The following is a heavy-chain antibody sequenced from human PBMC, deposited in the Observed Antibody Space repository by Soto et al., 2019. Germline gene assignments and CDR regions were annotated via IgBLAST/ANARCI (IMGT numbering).Heavy chain of an antibody. CDR1: GVTFSSYS. D-gene: IGHD3-3*01. J-gene: IGHJ6*03. V-gene: IGHV3-48*01. CDR3: ARGGSTYDDFWSGDNDMDG. CDR2: ISSSSSTI. Sequence: GGCLRLSCAASGVTFSSYSMNWVRQAPGKGLEWVSYISSSSSTIYYADSVKGRFTISRDNAKNSLYLQMNSLRAEDTAVYYCARGGSTYDDFWSGDNDMDGWGKGTTVTVS.